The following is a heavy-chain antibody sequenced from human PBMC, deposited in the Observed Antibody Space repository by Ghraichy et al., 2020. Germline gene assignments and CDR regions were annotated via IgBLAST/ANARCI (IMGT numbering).Heavy chain of an antibody. CDR2: ISNDGSNE. V-gene: IGHV3-30*18. Sequence: SCAASGFTFSNYGMHWVRQAPGKGLEWVAVISNDGSNEYYADSVKGRFTISRDNSKNTLYLQMNSLRAEDTAVYYCAKDYRWIAVAGTWGYFDYWGQGTLVTVSS. D-gene: IGHD6-19*01. J-gene: IGHJ4*02. CDR1: GFTFSNYG. CDR3: AKDYRWIAVAGTWGYFDY.